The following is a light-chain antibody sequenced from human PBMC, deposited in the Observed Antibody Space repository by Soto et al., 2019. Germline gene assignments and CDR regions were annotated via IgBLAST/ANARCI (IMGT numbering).Light chain of an antibody. J-gene: IGKJ1*01. CDR1: QSVNNF. CDR3: HQRIHWPRT. Sequence: EVVLTQSPATLLLSPGERATLSCRTSQSVNNFLAWYQLKPGQAPRLLISDAYKRATGIPARFSASGSGTDFTLTISSLASEDFAIYYCHQRIHWPRTFGQGTKVEIK. V-gene: IGKV3-11*01. CDR2: DAY.